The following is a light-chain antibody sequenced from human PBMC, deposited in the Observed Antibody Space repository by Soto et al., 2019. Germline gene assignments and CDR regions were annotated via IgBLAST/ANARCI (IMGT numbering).Light chain of an antibody. J-gene: IGLJ3*02. CDR2: EVS. V-gene: IGLV2-8*01. CDR3: SSYAGSNHWV. CDR1: SSDIGDYNY. Sequence: QSALTQPPSASGSPGQSVTISCTGTSSDIGDYNYVSWYQQHPGKAPKLMIYEVSKRPSGVPDRFSGSKSGNTASLTVSGLQAEDEADYYWSSYAGSNHWVFGGGTKLTVL.